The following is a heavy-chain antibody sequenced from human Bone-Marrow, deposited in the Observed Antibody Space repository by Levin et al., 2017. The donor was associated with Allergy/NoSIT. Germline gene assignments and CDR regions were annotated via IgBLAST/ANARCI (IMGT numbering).Heavy chain of an antibody. D-gene: IGHD2-15*01. CDR2: ISLDGNTQ. CDR3: AKDTYTCSGGSCYFFDY. CDR1: GFTFRNYA. J-gene: IGHJ4*02. Sequence: GASVKVSCAVSGFTFRNYAMHWVRQAPGRGLEWVAFISLDGNTQYYADSVKGRFTVSRDNSNNTLHLQMNSLRVEDTAIYYCAKDTYTCSGGSCYFFDYWGQGALVTVSS. V-gene: IGHV3-30*18.